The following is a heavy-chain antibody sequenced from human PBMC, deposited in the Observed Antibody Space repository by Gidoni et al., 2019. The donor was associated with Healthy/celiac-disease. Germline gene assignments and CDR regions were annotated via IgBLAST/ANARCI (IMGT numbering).Heavy chain of an antibody. V-gene: IGHV1-46*03. J-gene: IGHJ5*02. CDR1: GYTFTSYY. D-gene: IGHD1-7*01. CDR2: INPSGGST. CDR3: AREGFGLAGTTNNWFDP. Sequence: QVQLVQSGAEVKKPGAAGKVSFKASGYTFTSYYMHWVRQAPGQGLEWMGIINPSGGSTSYAQKFQGRVTMTRDTSTSTVYMELSSLRSEDTAVYYCAREGFGLAGTTNNWFDPWGQGTLVTVSS.